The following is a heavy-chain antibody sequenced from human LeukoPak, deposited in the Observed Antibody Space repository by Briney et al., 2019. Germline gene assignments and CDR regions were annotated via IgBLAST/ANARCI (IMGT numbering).Heavy chain of an antibody. CDR1: GFTFNNYA. J-gene: IGHJ4*02. CDR2: ISGSGGST. CDR3: AKINRGGETYYDILTPPYYFDY. D-gene: IGHD3-9*01. V-gene: IGHV3-23*01. Sequence: HPGGSLRLSCAASGFTFNNYAMNWVRQAPGKGLERVSAISGSGGSTYYADSVRGRFTTSRDNSKNTLYLQMNSLRAEDTAVYYCAKINRGGETYYDILTPPYYFDYWGQGTLVTVSS.